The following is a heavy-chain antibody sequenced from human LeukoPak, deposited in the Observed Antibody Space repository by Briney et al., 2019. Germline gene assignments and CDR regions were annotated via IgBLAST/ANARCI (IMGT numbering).Heavy chain of an antibody. CDR3: ARLASCSSSCYFDY. Sequence: SETLSLTCNVFGGSISSSNNFWGWIRQSPEKGLERIGSINYNGRTYYQSSLKSRAIISIDTSKNQFSLKLGSVTAADTALYYCARLASCSSSCYFDYWGQGSLVTVSP. CDR2: INYNGRT. D-gene: IGHD2-21*01. V-gene: IGHV4-39*01. CDR1: GGSISSSNNF. J-gene: IGHJ4*02.